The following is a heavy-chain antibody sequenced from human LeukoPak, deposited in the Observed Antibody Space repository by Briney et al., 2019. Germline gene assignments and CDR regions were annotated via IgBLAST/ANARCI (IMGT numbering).Heavy chain of an antibody. J-gene: IGHJ4*02. CDR3: AKDRRQFYSSGCFDY. CDR2: ISYDGSNK. Sequence: GGSLRLSCAASGFTFSSYAMHWVRQAPGKGLEWVAVISYDGSNKYYADSVKGRFTISRDNSKNALYLQMNSLRAEDTAVYYCAKDRRQFYSSGCFDYWGQGTLVTVSS. CDR1: GFTFSSYA. D-gene: IGHD6-25*01. V-gene: IGHV3-30-3*01.